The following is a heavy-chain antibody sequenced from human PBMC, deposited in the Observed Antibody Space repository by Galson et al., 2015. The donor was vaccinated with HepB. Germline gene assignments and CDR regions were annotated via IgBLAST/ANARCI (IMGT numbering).Heavy chain of an antibody. V-gene: IGHV3-30*03. J-gene: IGHJ6*02. D-gene: IGHD3-10*01. CDR2: TSLDENNK. Sequence: SLRLSCAASGFTFSTYDIHWVRQVPGKGLEWLAVTSLDENNKHYADSVKGRFSISRDNSTDTVLLQMNGLRAEDTAVYYCARGPSFLRGVDCGMDVWGQGTTVTVSS. CDR1: GFTFSTYD. CDR3: ARGPSFLRGVDCGMDV.